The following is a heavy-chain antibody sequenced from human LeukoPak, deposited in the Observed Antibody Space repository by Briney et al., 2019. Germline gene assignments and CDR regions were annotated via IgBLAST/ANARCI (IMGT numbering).Heavy chain of an antibody. CDR3: AIGSSSCYYYYYMDV. V-gene: IGHV1-18*01. D-gene: IGHD6-6*01. J-gene: IGHJ6*03. CDR2: ISAYNGNT. Sequence: ASVKVSCKASGYTFTSYGISWVRQALGQGLEWMGWISAYNGNTNYAQKLQGRVTMTTDTSTSTAYMELRSLRSDDTAVYYCAIGSSSCYYYYYMDVWGKGTTVTVSS. CDR1: GYTFTSYG.